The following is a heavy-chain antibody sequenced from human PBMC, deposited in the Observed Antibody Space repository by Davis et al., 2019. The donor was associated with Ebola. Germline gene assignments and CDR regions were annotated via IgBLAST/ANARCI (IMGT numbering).Heavy chain of an antibody. D-gene: IGHD3-3*01. CDR2: ISSSGSTI. V-gene: IGHV3-11*04. CDR3: ARETYDFWSGYYYYYYMDV. CDR1: GFTFGDYA. J-gene: IGHJ6*03. Sequence: PGGSLRLSCTASGFTFGDYAMSWVRQAPGKGLEWVSYISSSGSTIYYADSVKGRFTISRDNAKNSLYLQMNSLRAEDTAVYYCARETYDFWSGYYYYYYMDVWGKGTTVTVSS.